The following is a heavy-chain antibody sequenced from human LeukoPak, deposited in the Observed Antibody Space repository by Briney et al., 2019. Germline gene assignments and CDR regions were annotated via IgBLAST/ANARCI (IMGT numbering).Heavy chain of an antibody. CDR3: AELGITMIGGV. D-gene: IGHD3-10*02. J-gene: IGHJ6*04. CDR2: ISSSGSTI. V-gene: IGHV3-48*03. Sequence: GGSLRLSCAASGFTFSSNAMSWVRQAPGKGLEWVSYISSSGSTIYYADSVKGRFTISRDNAKNSLYLQMNSLRAEDTAVYYCAELGITMIGGVWGKGTTVTISS. CDR1: GFTFSSNA.